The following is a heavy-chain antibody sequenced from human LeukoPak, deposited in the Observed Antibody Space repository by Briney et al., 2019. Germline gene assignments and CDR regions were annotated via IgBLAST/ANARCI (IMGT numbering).Heavy chain of an antibody. CDR3: ARGEDFERYYLAY. J-gene: IGHJ4*02. V-gene: IGHV4-59*01. Sequence: SETLSLTCSVSGGSNSIYYWTWIRQIPRKGLEWIGYIYHTGTTNYNPLFESRATISVDTSKNQFSLKLTSVTAADTAVYFCARGEDFERYYLAYWGQGTLVTVSS. D-gene: IGHD3-9*01. CDR1: GGSNSIYY. CDR2: IYHTGTT.